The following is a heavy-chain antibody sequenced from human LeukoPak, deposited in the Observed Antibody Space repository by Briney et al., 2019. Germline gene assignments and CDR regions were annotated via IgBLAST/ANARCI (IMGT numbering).Heavy chain of an antibody. CDR1: GGTFSNYS. Sequence: ASVTVSCTASGGTFSNYSINWVRQAPGQGLEWMGRIIPIFGTANYAQKFQGRVTITADKSTSTAYMELSSLRSEDTAVYYCARINSSGCLDYWGQGTLVTVSS. CDR3: ARINSSGCLDY. CDR2: IIPIFGTA. D-gene: IGHD3-22*01. J-gene: IGHJ4*02. V-gene: IGHV1-69*06.